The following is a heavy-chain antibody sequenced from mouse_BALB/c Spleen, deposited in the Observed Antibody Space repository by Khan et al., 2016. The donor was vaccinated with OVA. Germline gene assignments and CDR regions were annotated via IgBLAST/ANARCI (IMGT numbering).Heavy chain of an antibody. D-gene: IGHD1-1*01. CDR1: GYTFTSYW. V-gene: IGHV1-7*01. Sequence: QVQLQQSGAELAKPGASVKMSCKASGYTFTSYWMHWVKQRPGQGLEWIGYINPSTGYTEYNQRFKDKATLTADKYSSTDYMQLSSLTSEESAVYYCANHGSSSAWLTYWGQGTLGTVSA. J-gene: IGHJ3*01. CDR3: ANHGSSSAWLTY. CDR2: INPSTGYT.